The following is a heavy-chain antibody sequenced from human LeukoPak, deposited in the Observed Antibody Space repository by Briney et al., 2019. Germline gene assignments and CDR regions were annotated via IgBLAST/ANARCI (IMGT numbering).Heavy chain of an antibody. V-gene: IGHV3-23*01. Sequence: PGGYLRLSCTTSGFTFSSYARSWLPHAPGKGREWFSSISASGGNTYYADSVKGRFTISRDNSKNTLYLRMNSLRADDTAAYYCANYGGTYWYYFDYWGQGTLVIVSS. D-gene: IGHD1-26*01. J-gene: IGHJ4*02. CDR2: ISASGGNT. CDR3: ANYGGTYWYYFDY. CDR1: GFTFSSYA.